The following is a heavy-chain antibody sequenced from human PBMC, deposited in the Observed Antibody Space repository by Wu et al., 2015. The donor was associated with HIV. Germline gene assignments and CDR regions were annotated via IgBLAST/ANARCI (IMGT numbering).Heavy chain of an antibody. CDR1: GGTFSNYA. D-gene: IGHD3-3*01. Sequence: QVQLVQSGAEVKKPGSSVKVSCKASGGTFSNYAITWVRQAPEQGLEWMGGIIPIFGTANYAQKFQGRVTITADESTSTAYMELSSLRSEDTAVYYCARGVVLRILEASYYYYMDVVGTKGPRSPSP. CDR3: ARGVVLRILEASYYYYMDV. V-gene: IGHV1-69*12. CDR2: IIPIFGTA. J-gene: IGHJ6*03.